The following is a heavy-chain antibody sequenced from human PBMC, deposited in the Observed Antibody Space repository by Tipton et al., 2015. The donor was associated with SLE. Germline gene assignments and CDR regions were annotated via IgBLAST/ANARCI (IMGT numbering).Heavy chain of an antibody. V-gene: IGHV3-11*04. CDR1: GFTFSDYY. D-gene: IGHD3-3*01. CDR3: ARSSDFWSGSGSYDYYYMDV. CDR2: ISSSGSTI. Sequence: SLRLSCAASGFTFSDYYMSWIRHAPGKGLERVSYISSSGSTIYYADSVKGRFTISRDNAKNSLSLQMNSLRAEDTAVYYCARSSDFWSGSGSYDYYYMDVWGKGTTVTVSS. J-gene: IGHJ6*03.